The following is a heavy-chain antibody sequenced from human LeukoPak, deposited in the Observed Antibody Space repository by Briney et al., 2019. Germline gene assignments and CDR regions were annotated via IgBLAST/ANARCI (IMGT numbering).Heavy chain of an antibody. CDR2: TYSSGST. J-gene: IGHJ4*02. Sequence: SETLSLTCGISGGGSISSSSYYWSWIRQPAGKGLEWIGRTYSSGSTNHNPSLESRVTMSVDTSKNQFSLKLSSVTAADTAVYYCARAGSWHSPFDYWGQGTLVTVSS. V-gene: IGHV4-61*02. CDR3: ARAGSWHSPFDY. CDR1: GGGSISSSSYY. D-gene: IGHD6-13*01.